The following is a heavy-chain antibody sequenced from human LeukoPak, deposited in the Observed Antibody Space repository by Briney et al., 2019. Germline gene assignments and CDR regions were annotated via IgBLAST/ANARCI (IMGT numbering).Heavy chain of an antibody. CDR3: ARATYSSSSTDY. CDR1: GGSISSSSYY. CDR2: IYYSGST. V-gene: IGHV4-39*01. Sequence: SSETLSLTCTVSGGSISSSSYYWGWIRQPPGKGLEWIGSIYYSGSTYYNPSLKSRVTISVDTSKNQFSLKLSSVTAADTAVYYCARATYSSSSTDYWGQGTLVTVSS. J-gene: IGHJ4*02. D-gene: IGHD6-6*01.